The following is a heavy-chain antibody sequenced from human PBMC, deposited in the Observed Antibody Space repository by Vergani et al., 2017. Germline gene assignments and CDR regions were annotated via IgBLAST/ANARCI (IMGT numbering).Heavy chain of an antibody. CDR1: GYTFTSYY. CDR2: INPSGGST. J-gene: IGHJ3*02. V-gene: IGHV1-46*01. D-gene: IGHD3-10*01. CDR3: AAVDGEGDYDDAFDI. Sequence: QVQLVQSGAEVKKPGASVKVSCKASGYTFTSYYMHWVRQAPGQGLEWMGIINPSGGSTSYAQKFQERVTITRDMSTSTAYMELSSLRSEDTAVYYCAAVDGEGDYDDAFDIWGQGTMVTVSS.